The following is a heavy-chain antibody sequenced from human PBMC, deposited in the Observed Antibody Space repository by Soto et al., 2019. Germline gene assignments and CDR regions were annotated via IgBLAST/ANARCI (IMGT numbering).Heavy chain of an antibody. CDR3: ARDLRRVAATYDAFDI. V-gene: IGHV1-69*08. Sequence: QVQLVQSGAEVKKPGSSVKVSCTASGGTFSSYTISWVRQAPGQGLEWMGRIIPILGIANYAQKFQGRVTITADKSTSTAYMELSSLRSEDTAVYYCARDLRRVAATYDAFDIWGQGTMVTVSS. CDR2: IIPILGIA. D-gene: IGHD2-15*01. J-gene: IGHJ3*02. CDR1: GGTFSSYT.